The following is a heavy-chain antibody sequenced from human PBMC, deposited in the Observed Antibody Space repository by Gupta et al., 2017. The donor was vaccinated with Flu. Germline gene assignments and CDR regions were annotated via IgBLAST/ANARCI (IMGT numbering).Heavy chain of an antibody. J-gene: IGHJ4*02. Sequence: QVQLVESGGGVVQPGRFLTLSCAASGFTFSSYGMHWVRQAPGKGLEWVAVIWYDGSNKYYADSVKGRFTISRDNSKNTLYLQMNSLRAEDTAVYYCARGGDGYNLREYYFDYWGQGTLVTVSS. CDR3: ARGGDGYNLREYYFDY. CDR1: GFTFSSYG. D-gene: IGHD5-24*01. CDR2: IWYDGSNK. V-gene: IGHV3-33*01.